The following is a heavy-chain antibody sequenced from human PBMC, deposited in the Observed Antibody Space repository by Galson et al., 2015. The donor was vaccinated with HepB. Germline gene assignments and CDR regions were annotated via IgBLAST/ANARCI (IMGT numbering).Heavy chain of an antibody. CDR3: ARDVRYAFEM. CDR1: GYTFTRNG. V-gene: IGHV1-18*01. Sequence: SVKVSCKASGYTFTRNGIRWVRQAPGQGLEWMGWISTNSGNTYYAQKFQDRLIMTTERSTSTAYMELRSLTSDDTAFYYRARDVRYAFEMWGQGTMVTVS. J-gene: IGHJ3*02. CDR2: ISTNSGNT. D-gene: IGHD3-10*02.